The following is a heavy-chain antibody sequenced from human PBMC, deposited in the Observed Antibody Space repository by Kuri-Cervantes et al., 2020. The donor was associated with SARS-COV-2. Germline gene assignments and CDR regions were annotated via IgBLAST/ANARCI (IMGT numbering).Heavy chain of an antibody. CDR1: GFTFSSYS. Sequence: GGSLRLSCAASGFTFSSYSMNWVRQAPGKGLEWVSSISSSSYIYYADSVKGRFTISRDNAKNSLYLQMNSLRAEDTAVYYCARVGFEYSSSSGLYYYYYGMDVWGQGTTVTVSS. CDR2: ISSSSYI. J-gene: IGHJ6*02. D-gene: IGHD6-6*01. V-gene: IGHV3-21*01. CDR3: ARVGFEYSSSSGLYYYYYGMDV.